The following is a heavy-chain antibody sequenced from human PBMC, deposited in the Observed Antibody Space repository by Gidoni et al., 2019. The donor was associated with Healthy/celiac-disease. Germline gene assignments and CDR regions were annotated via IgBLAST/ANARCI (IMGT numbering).Heavy chain of an antibody. J-gene: IGHJ5*02. D-gene: IGHD6-19*01. CDR3: ARVGYSSGWYADWFDP. Sequence: QVQLVESGGGLVKPGGSLRLSCAASGFTFSDYYMSWIRQAPGKGLEWVSYISSSSSYTNDEDSVKGRFTISRDNAKNSLYLQMNSLRAEDTAVYYCARVGYSSGWYADWFDPWGQGTLVTVSS. V-gene: IGHV3-11*06. CDR2: ISSSSSYT. CDR1: GFTFSDYY.